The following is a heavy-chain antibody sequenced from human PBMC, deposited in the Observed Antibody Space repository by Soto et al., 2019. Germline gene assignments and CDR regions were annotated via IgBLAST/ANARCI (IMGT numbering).Heavy chain of an antibody. CDR2: ISSSSSTI. V-gene: IGHV3-48*02. Sequence: EVQLVESGGGLVQPGGSLRLSCAASGFTFSSYSMNWVRQAPGKGLEWVSYISSSSSTIYYADSVKGRFTISRDNAKNSPYLQMNSLRDEDTAVDYCARVFYSVAGTGGLDYWGQGTLVTVSS. D-gene: IGHD6-19*01. J-gene: IGHJ4*02. CDR3: ARVFYSVAGTGGLDY. CDR1: GFTFSSYS.